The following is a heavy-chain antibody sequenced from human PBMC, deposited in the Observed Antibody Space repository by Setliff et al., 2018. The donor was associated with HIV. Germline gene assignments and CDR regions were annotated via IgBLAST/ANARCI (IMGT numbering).Heavy chain of an antibody. D-gene: IGHD3-22*01. J-gene: IGHJ3*02. CDR3: ARWITTPTKGAFDI. CDR1: GSSISSSYR. CDR2: IYNSGST. V-gene: IGHV4-28*01. Sequence: SETLSLTCAVPGSSISSSYRWGWIRQSPGKGLEWIGNIYNSGSTYYNPSLKSRVTISVDTSKNQFSMKLTSLTAADTTVYYCARWITTPTKGAFDIWGQGTAVTVSS.